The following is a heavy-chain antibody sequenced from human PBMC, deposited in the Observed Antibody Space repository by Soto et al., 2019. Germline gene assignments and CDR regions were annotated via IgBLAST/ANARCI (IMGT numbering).Heavy chain of an antibody. CDR1: GFTFSSYA. J-gene: IGHJ4*02. V-gene: IGHV3-23*01. D-gene: IGHD2-2*01. CDR2: IGRSGGDT. CDR3: AKALGCSISATCSYFDY. Sequence: EVQLLESGGGLVQPGGSLRLSCAASGFTFSSYAMSWVRQAPGKGLEWVSGIGRSGGDTYYADSVMGRFSISRDNSKDHLFLQITRLRADDTAIYFWAKALGCSISATCSYFDYCGQGPLVTVSS.